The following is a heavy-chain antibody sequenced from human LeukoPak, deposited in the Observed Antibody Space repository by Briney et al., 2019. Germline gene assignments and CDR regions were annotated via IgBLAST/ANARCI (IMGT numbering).Heavy chain of an antibody. CDR3: ARGLYCGGFQH. Sequence: PSETLSLTCTDSGGSISSSSYYWGWIRQPPGKGLEWIGSIYYSGSTYYNPSLKSRVTISVDTSKNQFSLKLSSVTAADTAVYYCARGLYCGGFQHWGQGTLVTVSS. CDR1: GGSISSSSYY. J-gene: IGHJ1*01. D-gene: IGHD2-8*02. V-gene: IGHV4-39*07. CDR2: IYYSGST.